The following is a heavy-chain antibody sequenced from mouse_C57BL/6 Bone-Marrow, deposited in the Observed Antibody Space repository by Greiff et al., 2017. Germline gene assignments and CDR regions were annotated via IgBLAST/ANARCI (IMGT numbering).Heavy chain of an antibody. CDR3: SNPLYYYGSSGFAY. CDR1: GYTFTSYW. V-gene: IGHV1-64*01. Sequence: QVQLQQPGAELVKPGASVKLSCKASGYTFTSYWLHWVKQRPGQGLEWIGMIHPNSGRTNYNEKFKSKDTLTVDKSSSTAYMQLSSLTSEDSAVYYCSNPLYYYGSSGFAYWGQGTLVTVSA. D-gene: IGHD1-1*01. CDR2: IHPNSGRT. J-gene: IGHJ3*01.